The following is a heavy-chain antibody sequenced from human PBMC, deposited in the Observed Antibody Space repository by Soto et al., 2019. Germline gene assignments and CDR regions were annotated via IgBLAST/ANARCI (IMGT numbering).Heavy chain of an antibody. D-gene: IGHD4-17*01. CDR3: ARSQGTTDYYYYYYGMDV. CDR2: ISSSSSTI. J-gene: IGHJ6*02. CDR1: GFTFSSYS. Sequence: GGSLRLSCAASGFTFSSYSMNWVRQAPGKGLEWVSYISSSSSTIYYADSVKGRFTISRDNAKNSLYLQMNSLRDEDTAVYYCARSQGTTDYYYYYYGMDVWGQGTTVTVSS. V-gene: IGHV3-48*02.